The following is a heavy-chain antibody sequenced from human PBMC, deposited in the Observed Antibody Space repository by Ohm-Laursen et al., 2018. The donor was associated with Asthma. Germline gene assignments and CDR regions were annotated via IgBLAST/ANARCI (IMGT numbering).Heavy chain of an antibody. V-gene: IGHV3-30*18. J-gene: IGHJ6*02. Sequence: SLRLSCAASRFTFSSYGMHWVRQAPGKGLEWVAVISYDGSNKYYADSVKGRFTISRDNSKNTLYLQMNSLRAEDTAVYYCAKDSLRYYYGSGSFSGMDVWGQGTTVTVSS. CDR2: ISYDGSNK. CDR3: AKDSLRYYYGSGSFSGMDV. D-gene: IGHD3-10*01. CDR1: RFTFSSYG.